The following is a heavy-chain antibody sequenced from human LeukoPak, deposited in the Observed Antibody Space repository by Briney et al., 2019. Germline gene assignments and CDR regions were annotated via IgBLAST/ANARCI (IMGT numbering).Heavy chain of an antibody. CDR2: INHSGST. J-gene: IGHJ4*02. D-gene: IGHD3-16*02. CDR3: VRGPGDYVWGSYRRFDY. CDR1: GGSFSGYY. V-gene: IGHV4-34*01. Sequence: SEALSLTCAVYGGSFSGYYWSWIRQPPGKGLEWIGEINHSGSTNYNPSLKSRVTISVDTSKNQFSLKLSSVTAADTAVYYCVRGPGDYVWGSYRRFDYWGQGTLVTVSS.